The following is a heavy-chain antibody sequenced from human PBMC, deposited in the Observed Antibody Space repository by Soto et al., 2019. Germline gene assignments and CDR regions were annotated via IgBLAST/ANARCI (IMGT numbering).Heavy chain of an antibody. CDR2: IYTSGTT. Sequence: SETLSLTCTVSGGSISSYYWSWIRQPAGKGLEWIGRIYTSGTTDYNPSLKSRVMMSVDTSKKQFSLKLRSVTAADTAVYYCVRDGTKTLRDWFDPWGQGISVTVSS. CDR1: GGSISSYY. CDR3: VRDGTKTLRDWFDP. D-gene: IGHD1-1*01. J-gene: IGHJ5*02. V-gene: IGHV4-4*07.